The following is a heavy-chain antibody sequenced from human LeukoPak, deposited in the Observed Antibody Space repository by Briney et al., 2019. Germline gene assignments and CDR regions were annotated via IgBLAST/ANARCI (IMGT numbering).Heavy chain of an antibody. CDR2: INPNSGGT. CDR1: GYTFTGYY. Sequence: ASVKVSCKASGYTFTGYYMHWVRQAPGQGLEWMGRINPNSGGTNYAQKFQGRVTMTRDTSISTAYMELSRLRSDYTAVYYCARGYSGYDYVFSYWGQGTLVTVSS. CDR3: ARGYSGYDYVFSY. J-gene: IGHJ4*02. D-gene: IGHD5-12*01. V-gene: IGHV1-2*06.